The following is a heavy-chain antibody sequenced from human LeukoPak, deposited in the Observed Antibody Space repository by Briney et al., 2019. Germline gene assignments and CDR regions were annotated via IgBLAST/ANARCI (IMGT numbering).Heavy chain of an antibody. CDR2: IYYTGNT. Sequence: SETLSLTCNVSGGSVSRSSYYWGWIRQPPGKGLEWLASIYYTGNTYSNPSLESRVTISVDTSKNLFSLRLSSVTAADTAVYYCARRIGVAAAGNDYWGQGTLVTVSS. CDR1: GGSVSRSSYY. CDR3: ARRIGVAAAGNDY. J-gene: IGHJ4*02. D-gene: IGHD6-13*01. V-gene: IGHV4-39*01.